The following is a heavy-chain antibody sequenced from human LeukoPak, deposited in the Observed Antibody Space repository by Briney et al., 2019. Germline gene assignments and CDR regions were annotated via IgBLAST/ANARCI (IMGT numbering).Heavy chain of an antibody. V-gene: IGHV1-2*02. CDR1: GYTFTAYY. Sequence: ASVKVSCKAAGYTFTAYYIHWVRQAPGQGLEWMGWINPNSGGTDSAQNFQGRVTLTRDTSITTAYMELSRLRSDDTAVYYCAKARGLYCSSISCYDCDVWGKGTTVTVSS. CDR3: AKARGLYCSSISCYDCDV. J-gene: IGHJ6*04. CDR2: INPNSGGT. D-gene: IGHD2-2*01.